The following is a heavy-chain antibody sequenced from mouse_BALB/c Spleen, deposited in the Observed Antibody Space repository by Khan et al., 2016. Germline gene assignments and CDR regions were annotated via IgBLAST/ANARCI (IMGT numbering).Heavy chain of an antibody. D-gene: IGHD1-1*01. CDR3: TRRVGRIAHWYFDD. J-gene: IGHJ1*01. CDR2: IYPGNSAT. CDR1: GYTFTSYW. V-gene: IGHV1-5*01. Sequence: VQLKESGTVLARPGASVKMSCKASGYTFTSYWMHWVKQRPGQGLEWIGAIYPGNSATNYNQKFKGKAKLTAVTSTSTAYMELSSLTNEDSAGYDSTRRVGRIAHWYFDDWGAGTTVTVSS.